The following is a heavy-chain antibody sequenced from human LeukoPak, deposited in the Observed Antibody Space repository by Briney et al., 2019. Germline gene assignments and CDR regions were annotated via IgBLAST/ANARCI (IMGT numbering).Heavy chain of an antibody. J-gene: IGHJ6*02. CDR3: ARSTVTTYYYYGMDV. CDR1: GGSISSSSYY. V-gene: IGHV4-39*01. D-gene: IGHD4-11*01. Sequence: SETLSLTCTVSGGSISSSSYYWGWIRQPPGKGLEWIGSIYYSGSTYYNPSLKSRVTISVDTSKNQFSLKLSSVTAADTAVYYYARSTVTTYYYYGMDVWGQGTTATVSS. CDR2: IYYSGST.